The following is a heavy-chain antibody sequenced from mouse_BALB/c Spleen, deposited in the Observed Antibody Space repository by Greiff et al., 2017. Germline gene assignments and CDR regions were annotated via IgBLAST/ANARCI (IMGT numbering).Heavy chain of an antibody. CDR3: ARDPAWFAY. J-gene: IGHJ3*01. CDR2: ISSGGSYT. V-gene: IGHV5-6*01. Sequence: EVQRVESGGDLVKPGGSLKLSCAASGFTFSSYGMSWVRQTPDKRLEWVATISSGGSYTYYPDSVKGRFTISRDNAKNTLYLQMSSLKSEDTAMYYCARDPAWFAYWGQGTLVTVSA. CDR1: GFTFSSYG.